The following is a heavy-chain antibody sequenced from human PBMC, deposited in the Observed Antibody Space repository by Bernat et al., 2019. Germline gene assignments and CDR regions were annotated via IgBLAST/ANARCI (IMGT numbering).Heavy chain of an antibody. J-gene: IGHJ6*02. CDR2: ISFDGSNK. Sequence: QVQLVESGGGVVQPGRSLRLSCAASGFTFSSYAMHWVRQAPGKGLEWVAVISFDGSNKYYAESVKGRFTISRESSKNTLYLQMNSLRAEDTAVYYCARGGYRYGSRWLQSPQSYYYYGMDVWGQGTTVTVSS. V-gene: IGHV3-30-3*01. D-gene: IGHD5-24*01. CDR1: GFTFSSYA. CDR3: ARGGYRYGSRWLQSPQSYYYYGMDV.